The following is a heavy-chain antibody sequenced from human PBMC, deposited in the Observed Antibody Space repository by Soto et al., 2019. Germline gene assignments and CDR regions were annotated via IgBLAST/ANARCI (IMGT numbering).Heavy chain of an antibody. CDR3: ARDQLEGNWFDP. CDR2: IYHSGST. D-gene: IGHD1-1*01. V-gene: IGHV4-30-2*01. Sequence: QLQLQESGSGLVTPSQTLSLTCAVSGGSISSGGYSWNSIRQPPGNGLEWIGYIYHSGSTLSNPSLKSRITTSVDKSKDELSLELSSVTAADTAVYFCARDQLEGNWFDPWGQGTLVTVSS. J-gene: IGHJ5*02. CDR1: GGSISSGGYS.